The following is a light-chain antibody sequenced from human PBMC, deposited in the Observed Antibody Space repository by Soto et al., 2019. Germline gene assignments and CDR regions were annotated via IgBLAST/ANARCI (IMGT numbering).Light chain of an antibody. CDR2: AAT. J-gene: IGKJ2*01. V-gene: IGKV3-20*01. Sequence: EIVLTQSPGTLSLSPGERATLSCRASQSVSRSNLAWYQHKPGQAPRLLIYAATSRATGISDRFSGSGSGTDFNLSISRLEPEDFAVYYCQQFGSSPYAIGQGTKVEIK. CDR3: QQFGSSPYA. CDR1: QSVSRSN.